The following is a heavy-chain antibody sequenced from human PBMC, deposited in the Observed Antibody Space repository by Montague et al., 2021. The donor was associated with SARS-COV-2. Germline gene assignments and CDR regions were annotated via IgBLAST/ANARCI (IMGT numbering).Heavy chain of an antibody. CDR3: ARGLRAFGSEIGYEIYYRYMDV. J-gene: IGHJ6*03. Sequence: TLSLTCTVSGGSISSGYYYWSWIRQPAGKGLEWMGRIYASGNTYYNPSLKSRATIPVDTSKNQFSLKLNSVTAADRAVYYCARGLRAFGSEIGYEIYYRYMDVWGKGTTVTVPS. CDR2: IYASGNT. CDR1: GGSISSGYYY. V-gene: IGHV4-61*02. D-gene: IGHD5-12*01.